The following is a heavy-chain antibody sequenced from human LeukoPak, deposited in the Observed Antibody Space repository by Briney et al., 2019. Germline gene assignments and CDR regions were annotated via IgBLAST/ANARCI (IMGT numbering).Heavy chain of an antibody. J-gene: IGHJ5*02. CDR3: ARDHLRANTASA. CDR2: ISSSSSYI. CDR1: GYTFSIYS. Sequence: GGSLRLSCAASGYTFSIYSMNWVRQAPGKGLEWVSSISSSSSYIYYADSVKGRFTISRDNAKNSLYLQMNSLRAEDTAVYYCARDHLRANTASAWGQGTLVTVSS. V-gene: IGHV3-21*01. D-gene: IGHD5-18*01.